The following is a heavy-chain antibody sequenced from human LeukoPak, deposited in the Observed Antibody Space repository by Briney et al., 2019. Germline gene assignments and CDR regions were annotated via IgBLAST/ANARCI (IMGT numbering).Heavy chain of an antibody. CDR2: FDPEDGET. V-gene: IGHV1-24*01. Sequence: GASVKASCKVSGYTLTELSMHWVRQAPGKGLEWMGGFDPEDGETIYAQKFQGRVTMTEDTSTDTAYMELSSLRSEDTAVYYCATEFRYYDILTGYYTRKDDAFDIWGQGTMVTVSS. CDR1: GYTLTELS. CDR3: ATEFRYYDILTGYYTRKDDAFDI. D-gene: IGHD3-9*01. J-gene: IGHJ3*02.